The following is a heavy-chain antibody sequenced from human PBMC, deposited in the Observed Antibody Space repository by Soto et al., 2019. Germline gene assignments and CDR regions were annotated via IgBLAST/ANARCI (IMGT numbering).Heavy chain of an antibody. D-gene: IGHD3-10*02. CDR2: SSNSGTFT. V-gene: IGHV3-11*05. CDR1: GFSISDHY. CDR3: ARSGDNYNVLDY. Sequence: QVQLVESGGGLVKPGGSQRLTCAASGFSISDHYMSWIRQAPGKGLEWVSYSSNSGTFTKYADSVKGRFSISRDNAKNSLYLEINSLRGEDTAIYYCARSGDNYNVLDYWGQGTPVTVSS. J-gene: IGHJ4*02.